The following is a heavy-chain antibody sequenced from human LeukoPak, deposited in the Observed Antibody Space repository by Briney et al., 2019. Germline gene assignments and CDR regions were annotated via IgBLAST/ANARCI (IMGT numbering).Heavy chain of an antibody. V-gene: IGHV1-69*01. D-gene: IGHD3-10*01. CDR1: GGTFSSYA. CDR3: ASMGRALLLWFGGDYYFDY. J-gene: IGHJ4*02. Sequence: SVKVSCKASGGTFSSYAISWVRQAPGQGLEWMGGIIPIFDTANYAQKFQGRVTITADESTSTAYMELSSLRSEDTAVYYCASMGRALLLWFGGDYYFDYWGQGTLVTVSS. CDR2: IIPIFDTA.